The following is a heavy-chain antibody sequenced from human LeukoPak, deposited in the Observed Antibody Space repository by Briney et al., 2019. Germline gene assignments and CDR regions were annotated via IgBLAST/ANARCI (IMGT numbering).Heavy chain of an antibody. Sequence: PGGSLRLSCAASGFTFSSYAMHWVRQAPGDGLEYVSAISTNGGTTYYGDSVKGRFTLSRDNSKNMLYLQMGSLRAEDMAVYYCARGKGIYCGGDCSALDYWGQGTLVTVSS. CDR3: ARGKGIYCGGDCSALDY. V-gene: IGHV3-64*02. D-gene: IGHD2-21*02. J-gene: IGHJ4*02. CDR1: GFTFSSYA. CDR2: ISTNGGTT.